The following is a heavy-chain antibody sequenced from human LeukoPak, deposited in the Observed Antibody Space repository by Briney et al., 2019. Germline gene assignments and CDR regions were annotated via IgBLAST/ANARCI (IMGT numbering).Heavy chain of an antibody. CDR1: EFTFSSYW. V-gene: IGHV3-7*01. CDR2: INQDGREK. D-gene: IGHD6-19*01. J-gene: IGHJ5*02. Sequence: GGSLRLSCVASEFTFSSYWMSWVRQAPGKGLEWVANINQDGREKYYVDSVKGRFTISRDNAKNSLYLQMNSLRAEDTAVYYCARYQSSSGYYGRSLGYWFDPWGQGTLVPVSS. CDR3: ARYQSSSGYYGRSLGYWFDP.